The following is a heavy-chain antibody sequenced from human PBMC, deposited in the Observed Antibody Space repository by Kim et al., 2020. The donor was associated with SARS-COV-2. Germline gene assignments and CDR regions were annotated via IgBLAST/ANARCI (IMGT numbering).Heavy chain of an antibody. D-gene: IGHD3-22*01. CDR2: IYPGDSDT. Sequence: GESLKISCKGSGYSFPTYWIGWVRQMPGKGLEWMGIIYPGDSDTTYSPSFQGQVTISADKSISTAYLQWSSLKASDTAMYYCARLFYDGSAYRTFDYWGQGTLVTVSS. CDR1: GYSFPTYW. J-gene: IGHJ4*02. CDR3: ARLFYDGSAYRTFDY. V-gene: IGHV5-51*01.